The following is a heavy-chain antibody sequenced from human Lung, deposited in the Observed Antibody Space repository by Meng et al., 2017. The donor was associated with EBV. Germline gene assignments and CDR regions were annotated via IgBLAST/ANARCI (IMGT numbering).Heavy chain of an antibody. J-gene: IGHJ2*01. D-gene: IGHD4-17*01. CDR1: GGSVSRDNNY. V-gene: IGHV4-61*01. CDR2: VYYSGST. Sequence: QGQLLYSGPGLVKPSETLSLTCTVSGGSVSRDNNYWSWIRQPPGKGLEWIGYVYYSGSTNYNPSLESRVTISKDMSKNQFSLKVSSVTAADTAVYYCAVTTVRAPAYFDLWGRGTLVTVSS. CDR3: AVTTVRAPAYFDL.